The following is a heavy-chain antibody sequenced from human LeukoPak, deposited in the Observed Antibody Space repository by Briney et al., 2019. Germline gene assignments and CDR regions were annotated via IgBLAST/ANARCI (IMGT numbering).Heavy chain of an antibody. CDR1: GGSISTYY. J-gene: IGHJ3*02. Sequence: SETLSLTCTVSGGSISTYYWSWIRQPPGKGLEWIGYIYYSGSTNYSPSLKSRVTISVDTSKNQFSLKLSSVTAADTAVYYCARGGVIALTFLDIWGQGTTVTVSS. V-gene: IGHV4-59*12. D-gene: IGHD2/OR15-2a*01. CDR3: ARGGVIALTFLDI. CDR2: IYYSGST.